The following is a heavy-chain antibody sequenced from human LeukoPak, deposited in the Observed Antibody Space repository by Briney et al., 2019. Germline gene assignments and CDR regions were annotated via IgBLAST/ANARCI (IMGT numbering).Heavy chain of an antibody. CDR2: IYYSGST. CDR1: GGSISSYY. V-gene: IGHV4-59*01. D-gene: IGHD3-10*01. CDR3: AREPWRSPSSHDAFDI. Sequence: SETLSLTCTVSGGSISSYYWSWIRQPPGKGLEWIGYIYYSGSTNYNPSLKSRVTISVDTSKNQFSLKLSSVTAADTAVYYCAREPWRSPSSHDAFDIWGQGTMVTVSS. J-gene: IGHJ3*02.